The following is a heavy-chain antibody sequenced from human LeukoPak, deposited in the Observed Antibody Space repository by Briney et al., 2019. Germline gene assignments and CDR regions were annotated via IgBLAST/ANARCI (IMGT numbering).Heavy chain of an antibody. D-gene: IGHD3-22*01. V-gene: IGHV3-21*01. CDR1: GFTFSKYN. J-gene: IGHJ4*02. CDR2: ISSSSSYI. CDR3: ARDRHQYYYDSSGFF. Sequence: GGSLRLSCAASGFTFSKYNMNWVRQAPGKGLEWVSSISSSSSYIYYADSVKGRFTISRDNARNSLYLQMNSLRAEDTGVYYCARDRHQYYYDSSGFFWGQGTLVSVSS.